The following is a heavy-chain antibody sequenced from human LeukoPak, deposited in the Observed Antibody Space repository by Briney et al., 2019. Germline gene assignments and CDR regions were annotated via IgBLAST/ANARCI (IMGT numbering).Heavy chain of an antibody. CDR2: ISSSSSYI. D-gene: IGHD3-3*01. J-gene: IGHJ4*02. Sequence: PGGSLRLSCAASGFTFSSYSMNWVRQAPGKGLEWVSSISSSSSYIYYADSVKGRFTISRDNAKNSLYLQMNSLRAEDTAVYYCARVGDFWSGYWDYWGQGTLVTVSS. CDR3: ARVGDFWSGYWDY. V-gene: IGHV3-21*01. CDR1: GFTFSSYS.